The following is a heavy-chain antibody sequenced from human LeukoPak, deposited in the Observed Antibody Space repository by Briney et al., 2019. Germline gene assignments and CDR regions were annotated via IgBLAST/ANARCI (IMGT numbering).Heavy chain of an antibody. CDR2: IYHSGST. J-gene: IGHJ4*02. CDR3: ARLYILNGYYLWDY. D-gene: IGHD3-9*01. V-gene: IGHV4-4*02. CDR1: GGSISSSNW. Sequence: SETLSLTCAVSGGSISSSNWWSWVRQPPGKGLEWIGEIYHSGSTNYNPSLKSRVIISVDKSKNQFSLKLSSVTAADTAVYYCARLYILNGYYLWDYWGQGTLVTVSS.